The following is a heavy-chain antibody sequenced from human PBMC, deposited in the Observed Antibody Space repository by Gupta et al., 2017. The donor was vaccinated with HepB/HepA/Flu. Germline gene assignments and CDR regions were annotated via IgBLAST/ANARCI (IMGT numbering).Heavy chain of an antibody. V-gene: IGHV3-11*01. J-gene: IGHJ4*02. D-gene: IGHD3-16*02. CDR1: GCSFSDYY. CDR2: INSGGTT. CDR3: ARELAFGGVIDY. Sequence: QVQLVESGGGLVKPGGSLRLSCEASGCSFSDYYMSWIRQAPGKGLDWVSSINSGGTTFYADSVKGLFTISRDYAKSSLTLQMNSLRAEDTAVYYCARELAFGGVIDYWGQGTLVTVSS.